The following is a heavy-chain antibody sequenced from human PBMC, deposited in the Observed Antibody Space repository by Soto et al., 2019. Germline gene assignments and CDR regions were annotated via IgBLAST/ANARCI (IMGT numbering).Heavy chain of an antibody. J-gene: IGHJ4*02. CDR3: ERGVAGSGFDL. CDR1: GDSVSSNTAA. Sequence: SQTLSLTCAISGDSVSSNTAAWNWIRSSPSRGLEWLGRTYYRTNWRHDYAVSVKSRITVNPDTSNNHFSLHLNSVNPDDTAVYYCERGVAGSGFDLWGQTTLLTVS. V-gene: IGHV6-1*01. D-gene: IGHD6-19*01. CDR2: TYYRTNWRH.